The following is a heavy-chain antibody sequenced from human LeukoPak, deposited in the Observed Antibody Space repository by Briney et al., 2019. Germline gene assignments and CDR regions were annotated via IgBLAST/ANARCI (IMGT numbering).Heavy chain of an antibody. CDR3: ATDEGG. V-gene: IGHV1-2*02. Sequence: ASVRVSCKASGYTSTGYYMHWIRQAPGQGLEWVGFIDPNNGATNYARKFQGRVTLTRDTSISTVYMELNSLTSDDTAVYHCATDEGGWGQGTLVTVSS. CDR1: GYTSTGYY. CDR2: IDPNNGAT. J-gene: IGHJ1*01. D-gene: IGHD3-16*01.